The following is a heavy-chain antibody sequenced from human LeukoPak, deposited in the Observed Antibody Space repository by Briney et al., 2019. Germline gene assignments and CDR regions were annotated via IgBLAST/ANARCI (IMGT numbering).Heavy chain of an antibody. Sequence: AASVKVSFKASGYTFTSYYMHWVRQAPGQGLEWMGLINPSGGSTSYAQKFQGRVTMTRDMSTSTVYMELSSLRSEDTAVYYCARDGTGIAVASDYWGQGTLVTVSS. CDR3: ARDGTGIAVASDY. CDR1: GYTFTSYY. D-gene: IGHD6-19*01. J-gene: IGHJ4*02. V-gene: IGHV1-46*01. CDR2: INPSGGST.